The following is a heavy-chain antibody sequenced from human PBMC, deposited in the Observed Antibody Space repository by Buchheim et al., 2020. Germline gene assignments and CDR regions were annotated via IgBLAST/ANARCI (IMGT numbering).Heavy chain of an antibody. CDR1: GYSFTSYW. Sequence: EVQLVQSGADVKKPGESLKISCKGSGYSFTSYWIGWVRQMPGKGLEWMGIIYPGDSDTRYSPSFQGQVTMSADKSISTAYLQWSSLKASDTAMYYCARWQQEPRQRYCSGGSCYPYDYYFDYWGQGTL. V-gene: IGHV5-51*01. CDR2: IYPGDSDT. J-gene: IGHJ4*02. D-gene: IGHD2-15*01. CDR3: ARWQQEPRQRYCSGGSCYPYDYYFDY.